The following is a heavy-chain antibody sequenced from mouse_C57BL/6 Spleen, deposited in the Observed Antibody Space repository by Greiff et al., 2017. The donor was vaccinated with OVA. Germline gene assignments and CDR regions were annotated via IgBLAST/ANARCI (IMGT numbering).Heavy chain of an antibody. J-gene: IGHJ4*01. Sequence: QVQLQQSGAELVKPGASVKLSCKASGYTFTSYWMHWVKQRPGQGLEWIGMIHPNSGSTNYNEKFKSKATLTVDKSSSTAYMQLSSLTSEDSAVYYCARELLRSLYAMDYWGQGTSVTVSS. D-gene: IGHD1-1*01. V-gene: IGHV1-64*01. CDR3: ARELLRSLYAMDY. CDR1: GYTFTSYW. CDR2: IHPNSGST.